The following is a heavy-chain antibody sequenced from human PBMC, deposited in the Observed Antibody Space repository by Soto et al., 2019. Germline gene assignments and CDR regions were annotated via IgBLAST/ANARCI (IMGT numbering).Heavy chain of an antibody. CDR3: AGDPGIAVAGPYYYYYGMDV. D-gene: IGHD6-19*01. V-gene: IGHV1-46*01. CDR1: GYTFTSYY. Sequence: ASVKVSCKASGYTFTSYYMHWVRQAPGQGLEWMGIINPSGGSTSYAQKFQGRVTMTRDTSTSTVYMELSSLRSEDTAVYYCAGDPGIAVAGPYYYYYGMDVWGQGTTVTVSS. J-gene: IGHJ6*02. CDR2: INPSGGST.